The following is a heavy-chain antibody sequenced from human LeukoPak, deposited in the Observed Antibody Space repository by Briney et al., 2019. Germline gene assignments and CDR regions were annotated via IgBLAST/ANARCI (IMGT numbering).Heavy chain of an antibody. V-gene: IGHV3-7*01. CDR3: ARISYDTSGSSPPLFYFDY. D-gene: IGHD3-22*01. CDR2: IKTDGSEK. J-gene: IGHJ4*02. Sequence: PGGSLRLSCGASGFTFSSSRMTWVRQAPGKGLEWVASIKTDGSEKYYVDSVKGRFTISRDNAKNSVYVQMNSLRAEDTAVYYCARISYDTSGSSPPLFYFDYWGQGTLVTVSS. CDR1: GFTFSSSR.